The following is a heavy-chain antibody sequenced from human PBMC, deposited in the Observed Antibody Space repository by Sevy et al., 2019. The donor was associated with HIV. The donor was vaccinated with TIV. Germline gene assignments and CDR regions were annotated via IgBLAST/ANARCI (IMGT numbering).Heavy chain of an antibody. CDR3: AKDLNADRSRPYYFDY. Sequence: GGSLRLSCAASGFTFSSYATSWVRQAPGKGLEWVSAISGSGGSTYYADSVKGRFTISRDNSKNTLYLQMNSLRAEDTAVYYCAKDLNADRSRPYYFDYWGQGTLVTVSS. V-gene: IGHV3-23*01. CDR1: GFTFSSYA. J-gene: IGHJ4*02. D-gene: IGHD2-2*01. CDR2: ISGSGGST.